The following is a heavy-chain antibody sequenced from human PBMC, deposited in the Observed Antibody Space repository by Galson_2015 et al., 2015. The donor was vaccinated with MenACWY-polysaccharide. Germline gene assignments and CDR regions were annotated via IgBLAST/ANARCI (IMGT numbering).Heavy chain of an antibody. V-gene: IGHV1-2*02. D-gene: IGHD1-26*01. Sequence: SVKVSCKASGYIFTDSYIQWVRLAPGQGPEWMGWINPISGGATYAQKFQGRVTMTRKTTISTVYMDVYRLTSDDTAVYYCARVLKGLVGATPDYWGQGTLVTVSS. J-gene: IGHJ4*02. CDR1: GYIFTDSY. CDR3: ARVLKGLVGATPDY. CDR2: INPISGGA.